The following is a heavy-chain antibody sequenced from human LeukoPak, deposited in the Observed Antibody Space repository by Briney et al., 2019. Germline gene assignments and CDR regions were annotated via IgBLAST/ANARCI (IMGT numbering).Heavy chain of an antibody. J-gene: IGHJ4*02. CDR1: GYTFTGYY. CDR2: INPNSGGT. V-gene: IGHV1-2*04. Sequence: GASVKVSCKASGYTFTGYYMHWVRQAPGEGLEWMGWINPNSGGTNYAQKFQGWVTMTRDTSISTAYMELSRLRSDDTAVYYCARDLGMGSGYDWGPDYWGQGTLVTVSS. D-gene: IGHD5-12*01. CDR3: ARDLGMGSGYDWGPDY.